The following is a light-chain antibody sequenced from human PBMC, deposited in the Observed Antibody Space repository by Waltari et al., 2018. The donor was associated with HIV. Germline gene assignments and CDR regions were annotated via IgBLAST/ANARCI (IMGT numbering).Light chain of an antibody. V-gene: IGLV2-14*01. CDR3: SSYRSSNWV. Sequence: QSALPQPASLSGSPGQPITLPCTGTSSNVGDYMYDSWYQQPPGKAPKLMFSEVSNRPSGVSNRFSGSKSGNTASLTISGLQAEDEADYYCSSYRSSNWVFGGGTKLTVL. J-gene: IGLJ3*02. CDR2: EVS. CDR1: SSNVGDYMY.